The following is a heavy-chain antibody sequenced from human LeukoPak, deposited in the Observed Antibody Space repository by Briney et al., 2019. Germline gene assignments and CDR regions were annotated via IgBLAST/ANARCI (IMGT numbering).Heavy chain of an antibody. CDR1: GGSISSSSYY. J-gene: IGHJ5*02. CDR3: ARGGDSGSFAATSRCWFDP. Sequence: SETLSLTCTVSGGSISSSSYYWGWIRQPPGTGLEWIGSIYYSGSTYYNPSLKSRVTISVDTSKNQFSLKLTSATAADTAVYYCARGGDSGSFAATSRCWFDPWGRGTLVTVSS. V-gene: IGHV4-39*01. CDR2: IYYSGST. D-gene: IGHD1-26*01.